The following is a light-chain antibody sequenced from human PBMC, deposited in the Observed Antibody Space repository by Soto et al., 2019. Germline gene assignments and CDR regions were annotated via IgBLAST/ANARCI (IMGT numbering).Light chain of an antibody. J-gene: IGKJ2*01. Sequence: DIEMTQSPSTLSASVGDRVTITCRASQSISSWLAWYQQKPGQALKIFIYDATGFRIGAPSRFSGCGSGTDFTLTISGLQPEDFASYHWLHDCNDTFGQGTKVDIK. CDR3: LHDCNDT. V-gene: IGKV1-5*01. CDR1: QSISSW. CDR2: DAT.